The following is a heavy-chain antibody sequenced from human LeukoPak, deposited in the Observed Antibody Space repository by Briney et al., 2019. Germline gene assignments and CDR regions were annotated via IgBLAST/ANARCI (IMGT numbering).Heavy chain of an antibody. D-gene: IGHD3-3*01. V-gene: IGHV4-34*01. Sequence: SETLSLTCAVYGGSFSVYYWSWIRQPPGKGLEWIGEINHSGSTNYNPSLKSRVTISVDTSKNQFSLKLSSVTAADTAVYYCARSSEWFSHDAFDIWGQGTMVTVSS. CDR1: GGSFSVYY. CDR3: ARSSEWFSHDAFDI. J-gene: IGHJ3*02. CDR2: INHSGST.